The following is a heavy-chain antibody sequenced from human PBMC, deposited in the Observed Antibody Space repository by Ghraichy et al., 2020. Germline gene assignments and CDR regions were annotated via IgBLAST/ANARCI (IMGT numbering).Heavy chain of an antibody. CDR2: ISSSSYI. CDR1: GFTFSSYS. CDR3: ARVSHDYGDPVDY. Sequence: GGSLRLSCAASGFTFSSYSMNWVRQAPGKGLEWVSSISSSSYIYYADSVKGRFTISRDNAKNSLYLQMNSLRAEDTAVYYCARVSHDYGDPVDYWGQGTLVTVSS. J-gene: IGHJ4*02. D-gene: IGHD4-17*01. V-gene: IGHV3-21*01.